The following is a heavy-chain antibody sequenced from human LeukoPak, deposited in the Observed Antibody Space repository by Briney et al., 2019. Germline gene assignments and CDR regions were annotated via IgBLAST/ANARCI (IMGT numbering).Heavy chain of an antibody. Sequence: SETLSLTCTVSGGSISSSNYYWGWIRQPPGKGLEWIGSIYYSGSTYYNPSLKSRVTISVDTSKNQFSLKLSSVTAADTAVYYCARAQYYYDSSGYWFDPWGQGTLVTVSS. D-gene: IGHD3-22*01. V-gene: IGHV4-39*07. CDR1: GGSISSSNYY. CDR3: ARAQYYYDSSGYWFDP. J-gene: IGHJ5*02. CDR2: IYYSGST.